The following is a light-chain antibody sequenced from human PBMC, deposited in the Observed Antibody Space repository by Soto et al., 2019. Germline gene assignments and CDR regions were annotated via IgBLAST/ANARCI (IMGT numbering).Light chain of an antibody. CDR1: QGISSY. CDR2: VAS. J-gene: IGKJ5*01. Sequence: DIQMTQSPSTLSASVGATVTVTCRASQGISSYLAWYQQKPGKAPKLLIYVASTLQSGVPSRFSGSGSGTDFTLTISSLQPEDFATYFCQQANSFPITFGQGTRLEIK. CDR3: QQANSFPIT. V-gene: IGKV1-9*01.